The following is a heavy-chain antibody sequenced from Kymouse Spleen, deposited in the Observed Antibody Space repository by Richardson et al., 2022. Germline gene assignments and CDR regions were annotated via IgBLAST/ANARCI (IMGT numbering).Heavy chain of an antibody. D-gene: IGHD3-10*01. CDR1: GFTFDDYG. Sequence: EVQLVESGGGVVRPGGSLRLSCAASGFTFDDYGMSWVRQAPGKGLEWVSGINWNGGSTGYADSVKGRFTISRDNAKNSLYLQMNSLRAEDTALYYCARDGLWFGELFPGWFDPWGQGTLVTVSS. J-gene: IGHJ5*02. V-gene: IGHV3-20*d01. CDR3: ARDGLWFGELFPGWFDP. CDR2: INWNGGST.